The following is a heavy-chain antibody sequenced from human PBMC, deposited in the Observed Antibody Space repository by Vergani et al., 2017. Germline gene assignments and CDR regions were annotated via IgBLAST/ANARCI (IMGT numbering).Heavy chain of an antibody. V-gene: IGHV4-38-2*01. CDR3: ASAFPDSGYDLGDWFDP. Sequence: QVQLQESGPGLVKPSETLSLTCAVSGYSISSGYYWGWIRPPPGKGLEWIGSIYHSGSTYYNPSLKSRVTISVDTSKNQFSLKLSSVTAADTAVYYCASAFPDSGYDLGDWFDPWGQGTLVTVSS. CDR2: IYHSGST. J-gene: IGHJ5*02. CDR1: GYSISSGYY. D-gene: IGHD5-12*01.